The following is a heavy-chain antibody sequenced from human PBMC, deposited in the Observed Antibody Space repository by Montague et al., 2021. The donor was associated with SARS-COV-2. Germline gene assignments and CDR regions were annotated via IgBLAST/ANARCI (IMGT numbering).Heavy chain of an antibody. CDR2: ISDSGST. CDR1: GGSISSFY. J-gene: IGHJ5*02. Sequence: SETLSLTCTVSGGSISSFYWSWFRQPPGKGLEWIGYISDSGSTNYNPSLTSRVTMSVDTSKNQFSLKVNSVTAADTAMYYCARQRSYYENGFDAWGQGTLVTVSS. D-gene: IGHD3-3*01. V-gene: IGHV4-59*08. CDR3: ARQRSYYENGFDA.